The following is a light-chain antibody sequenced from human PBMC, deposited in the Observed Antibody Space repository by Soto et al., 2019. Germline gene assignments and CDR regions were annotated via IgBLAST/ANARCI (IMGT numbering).Light chain of an antibody. CDR2: KAS. CDR1: QSISPW. CDR3: QQYNSYPWT. Sequence: DIQMTQSPSTLSASIGDRVTITCRASQSISPWLTWYQQRPGKAPKLLIYKASSLESGVPSRFSGSGSGTEFTLTISSLQPDDFATYYCQQYNSYPWTFGQGTKVEI. J-gene: IGKJ1*01. V-gene: IGKV1-5*03.